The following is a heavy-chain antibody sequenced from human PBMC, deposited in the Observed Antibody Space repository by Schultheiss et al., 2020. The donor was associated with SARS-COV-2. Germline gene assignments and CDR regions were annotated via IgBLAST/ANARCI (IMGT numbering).Heavy chain of an antibody. J-gene: IGHJ4*02. CDR2: IYYSGST. CDR3: ARGFEYSSSPIDY. CDR1: GGSISSYY. D-gene: IGHD6-6*01. V-gene: IGHV4-59*01. Sequence: SETLSLTCTVSGGSISSYYWSWIRQPPGKGLEWIGYIYYSGSTNYNPSLKSRVTISVDTSKNQFSLKLSSVTAADTAVYYCARGFEYSSSPIDYWGQGTLGTGSS.